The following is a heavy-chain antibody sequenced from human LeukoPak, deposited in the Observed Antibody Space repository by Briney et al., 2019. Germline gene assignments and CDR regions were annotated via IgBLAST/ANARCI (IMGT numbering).Heavy chain of an antibody. CDR2: ISYSGST. J-gene: IGHJ4*02. D-gene: IGHD6-19*01. CDR3: ARHLRGIAVAGFDY. CDR1: GASIISGGYY. V-gene: IGHV4-31*03. Sequence: SETLSLTCTVSGASIISGGYYWSWIRQNPGKGLEWIGDISYSGSTRYNPSLESRITISLGTSKTQFSLTLISVTAADTAMYYCARHLRGIAVAGFDYWGQGSLVTVSS.